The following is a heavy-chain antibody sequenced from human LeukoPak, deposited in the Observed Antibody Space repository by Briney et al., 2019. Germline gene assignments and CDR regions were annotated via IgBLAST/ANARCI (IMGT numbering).Heavy chain of an antibody. Sequence: GGSLRLSCAASGFTFSSYGMNWVRQAPGKGLEWVSSISSSSVYISYADSVKGRFTVSRDNAKNSLYLQMNSLRAEDTAVYYCARALFDILTGYYPFLDYWGQGTLVTVSS. CDR2: ISSSSVYI. V-gene: IGHV3-21*01. CDR1: GFTFSSYG. J-gene: IGHJ4*02. CDR3: ARALFDILTGYYPFLDY. D-gene: IGHD3-9*01.